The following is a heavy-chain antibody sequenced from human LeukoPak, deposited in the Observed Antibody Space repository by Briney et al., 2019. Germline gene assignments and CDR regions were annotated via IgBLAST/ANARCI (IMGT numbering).Heavy chain of an antibody. CDR3: VREARGYHYTYFDY. Sequence: GGSLRLSCTASGFTLGSHDMHWVRQIPGQGLEWVAAVSSGFHAFFADSVQGRFTVSREDARNSLYLQMNSLRAGDTAVYYCVREARGYHYTYFDYWGQGTLITVSS. J-gene: IGHJ4*02. CDR1: GFTLGSHD. V-gene: IGHV3-13*01. CDR2: VSSGFHA. D-gene: IGHD5-18*01.